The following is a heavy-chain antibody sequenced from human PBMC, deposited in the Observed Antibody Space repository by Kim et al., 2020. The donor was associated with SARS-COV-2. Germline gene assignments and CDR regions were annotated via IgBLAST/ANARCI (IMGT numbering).Heavy chain of an antibody. V-gene: IGHV5-51*01. CDR1: GYSFTSYW. J-gene: IGHJ4*02. D-gene: IGHD5-12*01. Sequence: GESLKISCKGSGYSFTSYWIGWVRQMPGKGLEWMGIIYPGDSDTRYSPSFQGQVTISADKSISTAYLQWSSLKASDTAMYYCASSHVDIVASLDYWGQGTLVTVSS. CDR2: IYPGDSDT. CDR3: ASSHVDIVASLDY.